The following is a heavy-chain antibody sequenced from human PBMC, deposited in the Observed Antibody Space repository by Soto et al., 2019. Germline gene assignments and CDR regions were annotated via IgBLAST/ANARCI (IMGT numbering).Heavy chain of an antibody. CDR2: ISSSSENI. Sequence: PGGSLRLSCEGSGFSLWDHSMNWLRQPPGKGLQWISYISSSSENIYYADYLKGRFTVSRDNAKNTLFLQMNSLRDDDSAIYYCARLPKGSVVTGWGQGSLVTVSS. J-gene: IGHJ4*01. V-gene: IGHV3-48*02. CDR3: ARLPKGSVVTG. D-gene: IGHD2-21*02. CDR1: GFSLWDHS.